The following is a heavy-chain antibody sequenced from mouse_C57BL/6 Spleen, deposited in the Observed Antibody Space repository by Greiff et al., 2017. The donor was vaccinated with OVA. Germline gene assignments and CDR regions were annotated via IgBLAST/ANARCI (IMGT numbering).Heavy chain of an antibody. J-gene: IGHJ1*03. CDR3: ARVLRDWYFDV. CDR2: IYPGDGDT. CDR1: GYAFSSYW. V-gene: IGHV1-80*01. D-gene: IGHD1-1*01. Sequence: QVHVKQSGAELVKPGASVKISCKASGYAFSSYWMNWVKQRPGKGLEWIGQIYPGDGDTNYNGKFKGKATLTADKSSSTAYMQLSSLTSEDSAVYFCARVLRDWYFDVWGTGTTVTVSS.